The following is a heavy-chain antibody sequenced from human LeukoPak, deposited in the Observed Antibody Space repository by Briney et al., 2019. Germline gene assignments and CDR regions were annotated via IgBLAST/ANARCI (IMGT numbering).Heavy chain of an antibody. CDR3: ATVSSGLFTFDY. J-gene: IGHJ4*02. Sequence: SETLSLTCTVSGGSISSYYWSWIRQPPGKGLEWIGYIYYSGSTNYNPSLKSRVTISVDTSKNQFSLKLSSVTAADTAVYYCATVSSGLFTFDYWGQGTLVTVSS. D-gene: IGHD6-19*01. CDR1: GGSISSYY. CDR2: IYYSGST. V-gene: IGHV4-59*08.